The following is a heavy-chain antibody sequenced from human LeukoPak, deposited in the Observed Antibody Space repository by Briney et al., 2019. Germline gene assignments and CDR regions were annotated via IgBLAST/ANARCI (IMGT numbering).Heavy chain of an antibody. CDR1: GFTFSSYA. CDR2: ISGSGGST. J-gene: IGHJ4*02. D-gene: IGHD1-20*01. Sequence: GGSLRLSCAASGFTFSSYAMSWVRQAPEKGLEWVSAISGSGGSTYYADSVKGRFTISRDNSKNTLYLQMNSLRAEDTAVYYCADLTGTTSGLDYWGQGTLVTVSS. CDR3: ADLTGTTSGLDY. V-gene: IGHV3-23*01.